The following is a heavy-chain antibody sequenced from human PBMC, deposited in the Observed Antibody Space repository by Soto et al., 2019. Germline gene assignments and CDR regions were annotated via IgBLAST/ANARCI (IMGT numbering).Heavy chain of an antibody. V-gene: IGHV3-30*18. CDR2: ISFDGINK. Sequence: QVHLVESGGGVVRPGESLTLSCAASGFTFGKYGMHWVRQAPGKGLEWVTVISFDGINKDYADSVKGRFTTSRDNSKNPLYLSMHSLRPEDTAVYYCAKSVDSGWYGDYVDVFDIWGQGTMVTVSS. J-gene: IGHJ3*02. CDR1: GFTFGKYG. CDR3: AKSVDSGWYGDYVDVFDI. D-gene: IGHD6-19*01.